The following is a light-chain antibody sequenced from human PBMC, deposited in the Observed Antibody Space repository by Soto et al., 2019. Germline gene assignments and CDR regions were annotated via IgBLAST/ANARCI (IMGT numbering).Light chain of an antibody. Sequence: EIVMTQSPATLPVSPGEGATLSCRASQSVNSLLAWYQQTPGQAPRLLIYRASTRDAGVPDRFSGSGSGTEFTLTLSRLQSEDFEVYYCQQYNKWPITFGQGTRLEIK. J-gene: IGKJ5*01. CDR2: RAS. V-gene: IGKV3-15*01. CDR3: QQYNKWPIT. CDR1: QSVNSL.